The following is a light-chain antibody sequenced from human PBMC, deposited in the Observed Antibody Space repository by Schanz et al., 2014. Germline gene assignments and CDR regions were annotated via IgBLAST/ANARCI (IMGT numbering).Light chain of an antibody. CDR3: SSYTTNSAPGVV. CDR2: DVK. J-gene: IGLJ2*01. V-gene: IGLV2-14*03. CDR1: SSDIGTYDY. Sequence: QSALTQPASVSGSPGQSITISCTGTSSDIGTYDYVSWYQQHPGKAPKLIIYDVKYRPSGISNRFSGSKSGNTASLTISGLQAEEEADYYCSSYTTNSAPGVVFGGGTKLTVL.